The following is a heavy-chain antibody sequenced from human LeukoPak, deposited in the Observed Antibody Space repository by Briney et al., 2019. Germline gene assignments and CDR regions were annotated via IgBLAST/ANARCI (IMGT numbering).Heavy chain of an antibody. D-gene: IGHD1-14*01. CDR1: GGSISSHY. J-gene: IGHJ6*04. CDR3: ARDLLSRTDV. V-gene: IGHV4-59*11. Sequence: SETLSLTCTVSGGSISSHYWSWIRQPPGKGLEWIGYIYYSGSTNYNPSLKSRVTISVDTSKNQFSLKLSSVTAADTAVYYCARDLLSRTDVWAKGPRSPSPQ. CDR2: IYYSGST.